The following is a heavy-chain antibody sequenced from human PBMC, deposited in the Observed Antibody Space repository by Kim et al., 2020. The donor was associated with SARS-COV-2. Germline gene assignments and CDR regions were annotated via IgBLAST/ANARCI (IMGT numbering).Heavy chain of an antibody. CDR3: ARKYNWNSGAFDI. D-gene: IGHD1-20*01. Sequence: GGSLRLSCAASGFTVSSNYMSWVRQAPGKGLEWVSVIYSGGSTYYADSVKGRFTISRDNSKNTLYLQMNSLRAEDTAVYYCARKYNWNSGAFDIWGQGTMVTVSS. V-gene: IGHV3-66*01. CDR1: GFTVSSNY. CDR2: IYSGGST. J-gene: IGHJ3*02.